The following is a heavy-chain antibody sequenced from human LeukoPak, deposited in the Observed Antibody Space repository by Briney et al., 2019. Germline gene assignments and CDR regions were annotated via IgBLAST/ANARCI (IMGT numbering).Heavy chain of an antibody. CDR2: ISGSGGST. Sequence: GGSLRLSCAASGFTFSSYAMSWVRQAPGKGLEWVSAISGSGGSTYYADSAKGRFTISRDNSKNTLYLQMNSLRAEDTAVYYCATHRGSYYDEVDYWGQGTLVTVSS. CDR1: GFTFSSYA. CDR3: ATHRGSYYDEVDY. D-gene: IGHD1-26*01. V-gene: IGHV3-23*01. J-gene: IGHJ4*02.